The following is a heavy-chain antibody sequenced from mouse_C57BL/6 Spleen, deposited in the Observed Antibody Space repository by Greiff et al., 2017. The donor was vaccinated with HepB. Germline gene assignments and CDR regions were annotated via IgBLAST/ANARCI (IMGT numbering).Heavy chain of an antibody. V-gene: IGHV1-42*01. J-gene: IGHJ2*01. Sequence: DVKLQESGPELVKPGASVKISCKASGYSFTGYYMNWVKQSPEKSLEWIGEINPSTGGTTYNQKFKAKATLTVDKSSSTAYMQLKSLTSEDSAVYYCARSYYRNYFDYWGQGTTLTVSS. CDR2: INPSTGGT. CDR3: ARSYYRNYFDY. CDR1: GYSFTGYY. D-gene: IGHD2-14*01.